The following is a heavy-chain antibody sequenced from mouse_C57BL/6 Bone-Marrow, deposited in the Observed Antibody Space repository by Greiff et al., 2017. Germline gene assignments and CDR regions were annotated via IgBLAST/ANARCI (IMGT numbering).Heavy chain of an antibody. Sequence: EVMLVESGGGLVKPGGSLKLSCAASGFTFSSYAMSWVRQTPEKRLEWVATISDGGSYTYYPDNVKGRFTISRDNAKNNLYLQVSHLKAEDTAMYYCARDRDWDVWLAYWGQGTLVTVSA. CDR1: GFTFSSYA. V-gene: IGHV5-4*01. J-gene: IGHJ3*01. CDR3: ARDRDWDVWLAY. CDR2: ISDGGSYT. D-gene: IGHD4-1*01.